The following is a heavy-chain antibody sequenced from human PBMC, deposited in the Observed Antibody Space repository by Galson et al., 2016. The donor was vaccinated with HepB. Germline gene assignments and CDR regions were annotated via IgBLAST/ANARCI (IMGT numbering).Heavy chain of an antibody. J-gene: IGHJ4*02. V-gene: IGHV3-74*01. CDR1: GFTFRNYW. Sequence: SLRLSCAASGFTFRNYWMHGVRQAPGKGLVWVARIDGVGGSITYAGSVKGRFTISRDNAKNTLYLEMNSLRVEDTAVYYCARGSQGFYWGQGTLVTVSS. CDR3: ARGSQGFY. CDR2: IDGVGGSI.